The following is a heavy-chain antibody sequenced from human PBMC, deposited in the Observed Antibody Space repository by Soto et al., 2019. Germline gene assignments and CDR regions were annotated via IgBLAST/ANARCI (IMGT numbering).Heavy chain of an antibody. CDR3: AGDLFQWLVPIPDNYFDS. Sequence: QVQLVQSGAEVKKPGASVKVSCKASGYTFPSYGISWVRQAPGQGLEWMGWISAYNGNTNYAQKLQGRATMTTNTSTSTAYMELRSLRSDDTAVYYCAGDLFQWLVPIPDNYFDSWGQGTLVTVSS. CDR1: GYTFPSYG. D-gene: IGHD6-19*01. J-gene: IGHJ4*02. CDR2: ISAYNGNT. V-gene: IGHV1-18*01.